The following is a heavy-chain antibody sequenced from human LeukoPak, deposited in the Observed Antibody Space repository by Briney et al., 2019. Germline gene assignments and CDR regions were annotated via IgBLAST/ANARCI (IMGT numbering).Heavy chain of an antibody. V-gene: IGHV1-8*01. Sequence: ASVKVSCKASGYTFTSYDINWVRQATGQGLEWMGWMNPNSGNTGYAQKFQGRVTMTRNTSISTAYMELSSLRSEDTAVYYCARGVVAGSEYYYYMDVWGKGTTVTVSS. J-gene: IGHJ6*03. D-gene: IGHD6-19*01. CDR1: GYTFTSYD. CDR2: MNPNSGNT. CDR3: ARGVVAGSEYYYYMDV.